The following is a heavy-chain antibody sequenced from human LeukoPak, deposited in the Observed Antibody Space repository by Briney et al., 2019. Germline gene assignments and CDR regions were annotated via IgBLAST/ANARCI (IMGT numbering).Heavy chain of an antibody. CDR3: ARVTLPSASAFDF. Sequence: GGSLRLSCAASGFTFSSYAMSWVRQAPGKGLEWVSSISSASTDIYYGDSVKGRFTISRDNAKNSLYLQMNSLRAEDTAIYYCARVTLPSASAFDFWGQGTLVTVSS. CDR1: GFTFSSYA. V-gene: IGHV3-21*03. J-gene: IGHJ4*02. CDR2: ISSASTDI. D-gene: IGHD2-2*01.